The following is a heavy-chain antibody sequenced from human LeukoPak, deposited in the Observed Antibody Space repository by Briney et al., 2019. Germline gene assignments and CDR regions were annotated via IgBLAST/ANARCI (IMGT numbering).Heavy chain of an antibody. Sequence: GGSLRLSCAVSGFSFSSYGMHWVRQAPGKGLEWVSSITSSSSYIYYADSVKGRFTISRDNAKNSLYLQINSLRAEDTAVYYCARDPYSGGYGDYYYYYMDVWGKGTTVTISS. CDR3: ARDPYSGGYGDYYYYYMDV. D-gene: IGHD1-26*01. CDR1: GFSFSSYG. CDR2: ITSSSSYI. V-gene: IGHV3-21*01. J-gene: IGHJ6*03.